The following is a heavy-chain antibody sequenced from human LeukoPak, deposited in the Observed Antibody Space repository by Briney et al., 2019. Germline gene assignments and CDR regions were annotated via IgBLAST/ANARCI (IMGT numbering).Heavy chain of an antibody. CDR1: GYALTELS. D-gene: IGHD6-6*01. Sequence: ASVKVSCEVSGYALTELSMHWVRQAPGKGLEWMGGFDPEDGETIYAQKFQGRVTMTEDTSTDTAYMELSSLRSEDTAVYYCATDYSSSSGGAFDIWGQGTMVTVSS. CDR2: FDPEDGET. CDR3: ATDYSSSSGGAFDI. V-gene: IGHV1-24*01. J-gene: IGHJ3*02.